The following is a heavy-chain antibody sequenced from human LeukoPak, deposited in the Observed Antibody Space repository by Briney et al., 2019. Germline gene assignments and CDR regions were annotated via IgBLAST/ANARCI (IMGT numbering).Heavy chain of an antibody. CDR3: ARDPYTLTGGYYFDY. CDR2: INPNSGGT. Sequence: GASVKVSCKASGYTFTGYYMHWVRQAPGQGLEWMGWINPNSGGTNYAQKFQGRVTMTRDTSISTAYMELSRLRSDDTAVYYCARDPYTLTGGYYFDYWGQGTLVTVSS. D-gene: IGHD3-9*01. CDR1: GYTFTGYY. J-gene: IGHJ4*02. V-gene: IGHV1-2*02.